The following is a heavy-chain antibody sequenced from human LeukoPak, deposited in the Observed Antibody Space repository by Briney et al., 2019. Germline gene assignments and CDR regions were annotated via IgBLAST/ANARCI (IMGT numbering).Heavy chain of an antibody. Sequence: PSETLSLTCAVYGGSFSGYYWSWIRQPPGKGLEWIGDVSQSGSTNYNPSLKSRVTISVDTSKNQFSLKLSSVAAADTAVYYCARGDVLLSFRDETYYGMDVWGQGTTVTVSS. CDR1: GGSFSGYY. D-gene: IGHD3-10*01. V-gene: IGHV4-34*01. CDR3: ARGDVLLSFRDETYYGMDV. J-gene: IGHJ6*02. CDR2: VSQSGST.